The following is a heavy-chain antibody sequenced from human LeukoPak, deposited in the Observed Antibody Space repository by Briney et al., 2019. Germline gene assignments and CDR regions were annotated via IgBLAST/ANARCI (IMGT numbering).Heavy chain of an antibody. J-gene: IGHJ4*02. V-gene: IGHV4-4*07. CDR2: IYSTGST. D-gene: IGHD2-15*01. Sequence: MASETLSLTCAASGCSISSYYRSWIRQPAGKGLGWIGRIYSTGSTPSNPSLRSRDTLSVDTSKTQLSLRLRSVTAADTAVYYCARGRGGGKYFDYWGQGTLVTV. CDR3: ARGRGGGKYFDY. CDR1: GCSISSYY.